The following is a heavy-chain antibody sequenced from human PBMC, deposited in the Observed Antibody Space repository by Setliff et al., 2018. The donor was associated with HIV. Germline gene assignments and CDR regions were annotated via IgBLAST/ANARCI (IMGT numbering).Heavy chain of an antibody. CDR2: IIPIFGTS. D-gene: IGHD3-10*01. J-gene: IGHJ4*01. Sequence: PGASVKVSCKASGYTFSSYGISWVRQAPGQGLEWMGRIIPIFGTSNYAQKFQGRVTITADKSTSTAYMEVNSLRFEDTAVYYCARVFYYSAGSYSLDYWGQETLVTVSS. CDR1: GYTFSSYG. CDR3: ARVFYYSAGSYSLDY. V-gene: IGHV1-69*06.